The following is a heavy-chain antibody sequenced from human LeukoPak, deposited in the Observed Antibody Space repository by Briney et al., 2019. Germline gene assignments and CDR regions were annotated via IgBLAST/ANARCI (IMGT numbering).Heavy chain of an antibody. D-gene: IGHD3-10*01. V-gene: IGHV3-7*04. CDR1: GFTFSSYW. J-gene: IGHJ4*02. Sequence: PGGSLRLSCAASGFTFSSYWMSWVRQAPGKGLEWVANIKQDGSEKYYVDSVKGRFTISRDNAKNPLYLQMNSLRAEDTAVYYCARAYGSGSYYRYGNGYYLPDYWAREPWSPSPQ. CDR2: IKQDGSEK. CDR3: ARAYGSGSYYRYGNGYYLPDY.